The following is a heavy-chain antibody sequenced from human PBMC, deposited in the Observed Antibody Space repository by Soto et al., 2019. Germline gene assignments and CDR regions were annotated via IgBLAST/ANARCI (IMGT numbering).Heavy chain of an antibody. CDR1: GFTFSSYG. V-gene: IGHV3-30*18. CDR2: ISYDGSNK. D-gene: IGHD2-15*01. J-gene: IGHJ6*03. Sequence: SLRLSCAASGFTFSSYGMLWVRQAPGKGLEWVAVISYDGSNKYYADSVKGRFTISRDNSKNTLYLQMNSLRAEDTAVYYCAKEPVVYYYYYYMDVWGKGTTVTVSS. CDR3: AKEPVVYYYYYYMDV.